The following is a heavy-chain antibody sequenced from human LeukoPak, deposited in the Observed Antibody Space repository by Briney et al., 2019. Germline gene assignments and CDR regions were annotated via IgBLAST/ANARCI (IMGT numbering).Heavy chain of an antibody. Sequence: SETLSLTCTVSGGSISSYYWSWIRQPPGEGLEWIGYIYYSGSTNYNPSLKSRVTISVDTSKNQFSLKLSSVTAADTAVYYCARGGSHMATWGQGTLVTVSS. V-gene: IGHV4-59*01. CDR2: IYYSGST. J-gene: IGHJ4*02. CDR1: GGSISSYY. D-gene: IGHD5-24*01. CDR3: ARGGSHMAT.